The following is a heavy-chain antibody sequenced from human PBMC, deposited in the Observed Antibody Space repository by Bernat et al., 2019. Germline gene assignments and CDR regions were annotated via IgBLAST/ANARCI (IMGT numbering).Heavy chain of an antibody. V-gene: IGHV3-23*01. Sequence: EVQVLESGGGWVQPGGSLRLSCTASGFTFSNYAMNWVRQAPGKGLEWVSTISGRGGTTYYADSVKGRFTISRDNSENTLYLQMNSLRAEDTAVYYCARARGYSFGLGYFDYWGQGTLVTVSS. CDR1: GFTFSNYA. J-gene: IGHJ4*02. CDR3: ARARGYSFGLGYFDY. CDR2: ISGRGGTT. D-gene: IGHD5-18*01.